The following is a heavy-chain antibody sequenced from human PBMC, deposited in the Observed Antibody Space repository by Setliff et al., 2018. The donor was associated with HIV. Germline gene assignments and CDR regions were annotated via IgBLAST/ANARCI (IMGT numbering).Heavy chain of an antibody. CDR1: GDSSGINY. V-gene: IGHV4-39*07. D-gene: IGHD4-4*01. Sequence: PSETLSPTCTVSGDSSGINYWAWISQPPGKGLEWIGSVSYAGTTYYNPSIKSRVTISVDASRNQFSLKLSSVTAADTAVYYCAREPDSIPYDYWGQGTLVTVSS. J-gene: IGHJ4*02. CDR2: VSYAGTT. CDR3: AREPDSIPYDY.